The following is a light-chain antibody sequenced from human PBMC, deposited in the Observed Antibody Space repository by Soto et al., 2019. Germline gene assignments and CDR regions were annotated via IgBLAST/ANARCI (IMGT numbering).Light chain of an antibody. CDR2: AAS. Sequence: EIVLTQYPGTLSLSPGERATLSCRASESISSSYLAWYQQRPGQSPRLLIYAASSRAAGIPDRFSGSGSGADFTLTISRLEPEDFAVYYCQLYGGSHMFSFGQGTK. CDR3: QLYGGSHMFS. V-gene: IGKV3-20*01. CDR1: ESISSSY. J-gene: IGKJ2*01.